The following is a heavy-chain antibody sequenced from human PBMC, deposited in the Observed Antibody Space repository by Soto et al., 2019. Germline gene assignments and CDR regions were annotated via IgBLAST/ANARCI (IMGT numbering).Heavy chain of an antibody. V-gene: IGHV1-69*06. J-gene: IGHJ4*01. CDR2: FIPVLGTA. D-gene: IGHD3-16*01. CDR1: GGNFNYHA. CDR3: ARGSFGGGHYENFDH. Sequence: ASVKVSCRASGGNFNYHAINWVRQAPGQRLEWMGGFIPVLGTANYAQNFQGRVTITADTSKTIAYMELTGLKSEDTAVYYCARGSFGGGHYENFDHWGQGTLVTVSS.